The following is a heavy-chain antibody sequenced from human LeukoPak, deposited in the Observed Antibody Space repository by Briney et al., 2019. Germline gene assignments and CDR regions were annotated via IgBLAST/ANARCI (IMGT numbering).Heavy chain of an antibody. V-gene: IGHV4-4*02. Sequence: SSETLSLTCAVSGGSISSSNWWSWVRQPPGKGLEWIGEIYHSGSTKYNPSLKSRVTMSVDKSKNQFSLNLSSLTAADTAVYYCARDVQRGWFDPWGQGTLVTVSS. CDR2: IYHSGST. CDR1: GGSISSSNW. D-gene: IGHD3-10*01. J-gene: IGHJ5*02. CDR3: ARDVQRGWFDP.